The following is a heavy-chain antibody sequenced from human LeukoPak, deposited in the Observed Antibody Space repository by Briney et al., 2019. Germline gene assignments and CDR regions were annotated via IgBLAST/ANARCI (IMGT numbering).Heavy chain of an antibody. Sequence: SETLSLTCTVSGGSISSYYWSWIRQPPGKGLEWIGYIYYSGSTNYNPSLKSRVTISVDTSKNQFSLKLSSVTAADTAVYYCARQGEVGATIWGQGTLVTVSS. J-gene: IGHJ4*02. CDR1: GGSISSYY. V-gene: IGHV4-59*08. CDR3: ARQGEVGATI. CDR2: IYYSGST. D-gene: IGHD1-26*01.